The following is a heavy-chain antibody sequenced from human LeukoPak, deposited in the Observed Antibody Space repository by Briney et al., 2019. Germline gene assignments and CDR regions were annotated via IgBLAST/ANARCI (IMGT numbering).Heavy chain of an antibody. Sequence: PSETLSLTCTVSGGSISSSSYYWGWIRQPPGKGLEWIGEINHSGSTNYNPSLKSRVTISVDTSKNQFSLKLSSVTAADTAVYYCARVIAAADNNSANDYWGQGTLVTVSS. V-gene: IGHV4-39*07. J-gene: IGHJ4*02. CDR2: INHSGST. CDR3: ARVIAAADNNSANDY. D-gene: IGHD6-13*01. CDR1: GGSISSSSYY.